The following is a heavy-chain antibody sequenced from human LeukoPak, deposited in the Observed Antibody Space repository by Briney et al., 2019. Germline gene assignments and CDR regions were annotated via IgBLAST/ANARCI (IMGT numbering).Heavy chain of an antibody. CDR3: ARTRYYYNSRSYGAPYYFDY. V-gene: IGHV4-39*01. CDR1: GGSISSNSYY. Sequence: SETLSLTCAVSGGSISSNSYYWRWLRQPPGKGLEWLGCIYYSGSTYYNPPLKRPVTISVDTSKNQFSLKLSSVTAADTAVYYCARTRYYYNSRSYGAPYYFDYWGQGTLVTVSS. J-gene: IGHJ4*02. D-gene: IGHD3-10*01. CDR2: IYYSGST.